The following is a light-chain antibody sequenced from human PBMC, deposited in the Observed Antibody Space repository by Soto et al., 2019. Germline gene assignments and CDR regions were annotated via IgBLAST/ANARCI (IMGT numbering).Light chain of an antibody. V-gene: IGKV1-5*03. Sequence: DIPITQSPSTLSASVGDRVTISCRASQSVNRCLAWYQQKPGKAPKLLIYEASSIESGVPSSIFGGGSGTEFSLTIISLLADDFVVDYCQHYKSKSGPFGQGTKVDIK. CDR2: EAS. J-gene: IGKJ1*01. CDR3: QHYKSKSGP. CDR1: QSVNRC.